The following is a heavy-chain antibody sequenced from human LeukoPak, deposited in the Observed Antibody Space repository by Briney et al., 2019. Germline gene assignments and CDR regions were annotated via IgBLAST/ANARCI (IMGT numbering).Heavy chain of an antibody. V-gene: IGHV1-24*01. J-gene: IGHJ4*02. D-gene: IGHD2-8*01. CDR3: ARRDAVTRLDY. CDR2: FDPEDDKT. Sequence: ASVKVSCKVSGYTLSELSMHWVRQAPGKGLEWMGGFDPEDDKTIYAQKFQGRVTMTEDTSTDTAYMELSSLRSEDTAVYFCARRDAVTRLDYWGQGTLVTVSS. CDR1: GYTLSELS.